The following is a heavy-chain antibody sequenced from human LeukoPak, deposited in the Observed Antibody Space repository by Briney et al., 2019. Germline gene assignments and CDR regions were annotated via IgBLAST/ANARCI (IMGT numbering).Heavy chain of an antibody. CDR2: VSSSGGDT. Sequence: GGSLRLSCAASGFTFSSYGMNWVRQAPGKGLEWVSAVSSSGGDTWHADSVKGRFTISRDNAKNTLYLQMNSLRAEDTAVYYCARDYPSFSPTWGQGTLVTVSS. CDR3: ARDYPSFSPT. CDR1: GFTFSSYG. D-gene: IGHD3-3*02. J-gene: IGHJ5*02. V-gene: IGHV3-21*01.